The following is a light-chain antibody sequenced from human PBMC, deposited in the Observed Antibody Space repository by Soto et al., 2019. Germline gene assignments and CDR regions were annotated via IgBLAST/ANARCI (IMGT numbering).Light chain of an antibody. J-gene: IGKJ2*01. CDR1: QTVSRGH. CDR3: QQYGTSPFT. Sequence: EIVLTQSPGTLSLSPGERATLSCRASQTVSRGHLDWYQQRPGQAPRLLIYGTSNRATDIPDRFSGSGSGTDFTLTISRLEPEDFAVYYCQQYGTSPFTFGLGTKLDIK. CDR2: GTS. V-gene: IGKV3-20*01.